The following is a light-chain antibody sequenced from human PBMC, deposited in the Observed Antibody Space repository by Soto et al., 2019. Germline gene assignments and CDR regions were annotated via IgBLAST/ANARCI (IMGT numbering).Light chain of an antibody. CDR3: QQLYIFPRI. CDR1: QGISSF. V-gene: IGKV1-9*01. CDR2: AAS. Sequence: IQMTHSPSTLSASVGDRVSFTCRASQGISSFLAWYQQKPGKAPNLLMYAASTLQSGVPSRFSGGESGTEYTLTISSLQPEDAATYYCQQLYIFPRIFGQGTRLEIK. J-gene: IGKJ5*01.